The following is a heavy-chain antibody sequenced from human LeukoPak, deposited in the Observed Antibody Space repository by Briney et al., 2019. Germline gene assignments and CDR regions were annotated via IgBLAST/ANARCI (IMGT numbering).Heavy chain of an antibody. CDR2: MNPNSGNA. D-gene: IGHD3-22*01. CDR1: GYTFTSYD. CDR3: ARGQHHYDGSGSSYSFDD. Sequence: GASVKVSCKAPGYTFTSYDINWVRQATGQGLEWMGWMNPNSGNAGYAQKFQGRLTMTMKTSISTAYMELSSLRSEDTAVYYCARGQHHYDGSGSSYSFDDWGQGTLVTVSS. J-gene: IGHJ4*02. V-gene: IGHV1-8*01.